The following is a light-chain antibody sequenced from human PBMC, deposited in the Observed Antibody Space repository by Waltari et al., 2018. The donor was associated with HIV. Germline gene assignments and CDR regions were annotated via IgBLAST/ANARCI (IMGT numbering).Light chain of an antibody. CDR2: GAS. CDR3: QQYGSSPET. CDR1: QSVSSSY. J-gene: IGKJ1*01. Sequence: EIVLTQSPGTLSLSPGERATLSCRASQSVSSSYLAWYQQKPGQAPRLLIYGASSRATGIPDRFRGSGSGTDFTLTISRLEPEDVAVDYCQQYGSSPETFGQGTKVEIK. V-gene: IGKV3-20*01.